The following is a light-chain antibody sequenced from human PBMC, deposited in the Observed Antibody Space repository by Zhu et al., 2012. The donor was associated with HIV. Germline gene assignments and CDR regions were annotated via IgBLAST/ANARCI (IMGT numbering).Light chain of an antibody. CDR2: ATS. CDR1: QSVSSSY. V-gene: IGKV3-20*01. J-gene: IGKJ4*01. CDR3: QQYDDSTLT. Sequence: EIVLTQSPATLSLSPGESATLSCRASQSVSSSYLAWYQQKPGQAPRLLIYATSTRATGIPHRFTGSGSGTEFTLIISGLEPEDFAIYYCQQYDDSTLTFGGGTRVEIK.